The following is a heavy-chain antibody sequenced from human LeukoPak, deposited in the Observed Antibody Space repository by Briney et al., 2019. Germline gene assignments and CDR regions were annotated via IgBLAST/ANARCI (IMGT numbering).Heavy chain of an antibody. CDR1: GYIFTDYF. Sequence: ASVKVSCKASGYIFTDYFIHWVRQATGQGLEWMGWMNPNSGNTGYAQKFQGRVTMTRNTSISTAYMELSSLRSEDTAVYYCARGSSGYYEADYWGQGTLVTVSS. D-gene: IGHD3-22*01. J-gene: IGHJ4*02. CDR2: MNPNSGNT. V-gene: IGHV1-8*02. CDR3: ARGSSGYYEADY.